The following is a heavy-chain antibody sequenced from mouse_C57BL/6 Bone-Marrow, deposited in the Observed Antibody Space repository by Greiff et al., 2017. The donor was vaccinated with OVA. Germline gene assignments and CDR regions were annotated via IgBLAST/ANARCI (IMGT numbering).Heavy chain of an antibody. D-gene: IGHD2-3*01. J-gene: IGHJ1*03. CDR1: GYTFTDYY. Sequence: EVQLQQSGPELVKPGASVKISCKASGYTFTDYYMNWVKQSHGKSLEWIGDINPNNGGTSYNQKFKGKATLTVDKSSSTAYMELRSLTSEDSAVYYCARGVGYYAYWYFDVWGTGTTVTVSS. CDR3: ARGVGYYAYWYFDV. CDR2: INPNNGGT. V-gene: IGHV1-26*01.